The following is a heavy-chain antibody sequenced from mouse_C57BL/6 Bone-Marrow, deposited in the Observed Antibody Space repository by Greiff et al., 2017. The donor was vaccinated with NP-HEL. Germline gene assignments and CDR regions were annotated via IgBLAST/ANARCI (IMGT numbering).Heavy chain of an antibody. V-gene: IGHV5-6*01. D-gene: IGHD2-4*01. CDR1: GFTFSSYG. CDR2: ISSGGSYT. J-gene: IGHJ2*01. CDR3: ARLGDYDVKDY. Sequence: EVQRVESGGDLVKPGGSLKLSCAASGFTFSSYGMSWVRQTPDKRLEWVAPISSGGSYTYYPDSVKGRFTISRDNAKNTRYLQMSSLKSEDTAMYYCARLGDYDVKDYWGQGTTLTVSS.